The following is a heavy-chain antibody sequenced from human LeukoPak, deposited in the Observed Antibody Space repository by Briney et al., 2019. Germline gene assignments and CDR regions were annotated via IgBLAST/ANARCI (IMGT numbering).Heavy chain of an antibody. J-gene: IGHJ6*01. CDR1: GFHFSSYD. Sequence: GGSLRLPCAASGFHFSSYDMHLVRQATGKGLEWVSAIVAAGNTYYPGSVKGRFTISREHAKNSLYLQMTSLRAGDTAVYYCTLSYGRGFNFSDGMYVRGQGTTVTVSS. CDR3: TLSYGRGFNFSDGMYV. D-gene: IGHD5-18*01. CDR2: IVAAGNT. V-gene: IGHV3-13*01.